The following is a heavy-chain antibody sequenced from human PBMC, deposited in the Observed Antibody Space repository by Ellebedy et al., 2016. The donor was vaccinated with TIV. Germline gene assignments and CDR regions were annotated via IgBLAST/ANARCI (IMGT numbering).Heavy chain of an antibody. V-gene: IGHV4-4*01. Sequence: MPGGSLRLSCAVSGDAVSSSNWWRWVRQPPEKGLEWIGEIWHSGSPNYNPSLKSRVSISLDTSNNQFSLNLRSVTAADTAVYFCARGVVSPFIVALPDYAMDVWGQGTTVTVSS. CDR1: GDAVSSSNW. CDR3: ARGVVSPFIVALPDYAMDV. J-gene: IGHJ6*02. D-gene: IGHD6-6*01. CDR2: IWHSGSP.